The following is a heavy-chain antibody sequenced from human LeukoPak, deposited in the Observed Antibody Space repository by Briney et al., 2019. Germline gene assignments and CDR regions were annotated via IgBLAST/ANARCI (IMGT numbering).Heavy chain of an antibody. Sequence: GSLRLSCAASGFTLSSYSMNWVRQAPGKGLEWVSSISSSSSYIYYADSVKGRFTISRDNAKNSLYLQMNSLRAEDTAVYYCARDDYGDYVRWFDPWGQGTLVTVSS. V-gene: IGHV3-21*01. D-gene: IGHD4-17*01. CDR1: GFTLSSYS. CDR2: ISSSSSYI. CDR3: ARDDYGDYVRWFDP. J-gene: IGHJ5*02.